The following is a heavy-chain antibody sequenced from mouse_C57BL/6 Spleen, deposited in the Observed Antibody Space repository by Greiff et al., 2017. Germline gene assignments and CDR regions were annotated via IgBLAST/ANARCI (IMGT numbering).Heavy chain of an antibody. V-gene: IGHV14-1*01. CDR2: IDPEDGDT. J-gene: IGHJ4*01. Sequence: EVQLQQSGAELVRPGASVKLSCTASGFNIKDYYMHWVKQRPEQGLEWIGRIDPEDGDTESAPKFQGKATMTADTSSNTAYLQLSSLTSEDTAVYYCTTAQATSGVMDYWGQGTSVTVSS. CDR1: GFNIKDYY. D-gene: IGHD3-2*02. CDR3: TTAQATSGVMDY.